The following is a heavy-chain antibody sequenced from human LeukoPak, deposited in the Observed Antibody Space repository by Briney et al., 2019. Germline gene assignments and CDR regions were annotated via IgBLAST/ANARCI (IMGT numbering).Heavy chain of an antibody. J-gene: IGHJ3*02. CDR3: ALIVGATDDAFDI. D-gene: IGHD1-26*01. Sequence: PGGSLRLSCAASGFTFSSYGMHWVRQAPGKGLEWVAVISYDGSNKYYADSVKGRFTISRDNSKNTLYLQMNSLRAEDTAVYYCALIVGATDDAFDIWGQGTMVTVSS. CDR1: GFTFSSYG. CDR2: ISYDGSNK. V-gene: IGHV3-30*03.